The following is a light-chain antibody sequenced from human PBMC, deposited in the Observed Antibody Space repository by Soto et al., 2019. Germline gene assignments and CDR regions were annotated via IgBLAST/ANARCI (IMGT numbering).Light chain of an antibody. CDR2: QAS. CDR1: QSISRQ. V-gene: IGKV1-5*03. CDR3: QQYNSYPIT. J-gene: IGKJ5*01. Sequence: DIQMTQSPSTLSASVGDRVSITCRASQSISRQLAWYQQKPGKAPNLLIYQASNLETGVPSRFTGSGSGTEFTLTISSLQPDDLATYYCQQYNSYPITFGQGTRLEIK.